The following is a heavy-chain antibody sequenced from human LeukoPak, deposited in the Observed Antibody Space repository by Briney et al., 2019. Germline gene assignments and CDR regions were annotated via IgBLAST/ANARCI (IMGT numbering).Heavy chain of an antibody. CDR3: ARDLVYDSSGNHYGMDV. CDR2: ISSSGSTI. V-gene: IGHV3-11*01. CDR1: GFTFSDYY. D-gene: IGHD3-22*01. J-gene: IGHJ6*02. Sequence: GGSPRLSCAASGFTFSDYYMSWIRQAPGKGLEWVSYISSSGSTIYYADSVKGRFTISRDNAKNSLYLQMNSLRAEDTAVYYCARDLVYDSSGNHYGMDVWGQGTTVTVSS.